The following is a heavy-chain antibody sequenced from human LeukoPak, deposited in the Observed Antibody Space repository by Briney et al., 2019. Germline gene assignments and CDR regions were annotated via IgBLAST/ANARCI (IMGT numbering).Heavy chain of an antibody. CDR2: TYTGGNS. V-gene: IGHV3-53*01. J-gene: IGHJ4*02. D-gene: IGHD1-7*01. CDR3: ARGTTGTTVAYGYSLDS. Sequence: GGSLRLSCAASGFTVSSIHMVWVRQAPGKGLEWVSVTYTGGNSYYADSVKGRFIISRDNAKNSLSLEMNSLRVEDTGVYYCARGTTGTTVAYGYSLDSWGQGTLVTVSS. CDR1: GFTVSSIH.